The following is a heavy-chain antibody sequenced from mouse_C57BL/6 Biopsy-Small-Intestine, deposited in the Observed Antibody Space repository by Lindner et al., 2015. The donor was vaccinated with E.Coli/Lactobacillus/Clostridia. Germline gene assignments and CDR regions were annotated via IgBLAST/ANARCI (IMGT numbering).Heavy chain of an antibody. CDR2: INPYNDGT. D-gene: IGHD2-3*01. V-gene: IGHV1-14*01. CDR3: ARRWLPYFDY. CDR1: GNTLTNYV. J-gene: IGHJ2*01. Sequence: VQLQESGPELVKPGASVKMSCKASGNTLTNYVMHWVKQKPGQGLEWIGYINPYNDGTKYNEKFKGKATLTSDKSSSTAYMELSSLTSEDSAVYYCARRWLPYFDYWGQGTTLTVSS.